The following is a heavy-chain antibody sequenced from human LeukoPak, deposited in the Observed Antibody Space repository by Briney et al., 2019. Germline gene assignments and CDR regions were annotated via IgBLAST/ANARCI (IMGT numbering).Heavy chain of an antibody. V-gene: IGHV3-30*01. D-gene: IGHD1-7*01. CDR3: ARDFSWNYVRTFDY. J-gene: IGHJ4*02. CDR1: GFTFSSYA. Sequence: GGSLRLSCGASGFTFSSYAMHWVRQAPGKGLEWVAVISYDGSNKYYADSVKGRFTISRGNSKNTLYLQMNSLRAEDTAEYYCARDFSWNYVRTFDYWGQGTLVTVSS. CDR2: ISYDGSNK.